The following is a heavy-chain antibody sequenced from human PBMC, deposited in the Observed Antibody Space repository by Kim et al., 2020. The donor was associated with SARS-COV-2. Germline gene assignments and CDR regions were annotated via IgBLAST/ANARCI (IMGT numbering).Heavy chain of an antibody. J-gene: IGHJ4*02. CDR3: TRPNVAVAVPRYYLHY. CDR1: GFTFSGSA. D-gene: IGHD6-19*01. V-gene: IGHV3-73*01. Sequence: GGSLRLSCAASGFTFSGSAMHWVRQASGKGLEWVGRIRSKAKSYETAYAASVKGRFTISRDDSKNTAYLQMNSLKTEATAVYYCTRPNVAVAVPRYYLHYWGQGTLGTVSS. CDR2: IRSKAKSYET.